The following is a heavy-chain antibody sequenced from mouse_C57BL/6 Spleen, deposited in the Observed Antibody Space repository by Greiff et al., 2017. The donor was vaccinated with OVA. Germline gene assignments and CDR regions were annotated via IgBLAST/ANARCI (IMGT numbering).Heavy chain of an antibody. D-gene: IGHD1-1*01. Sequence: VQLQQSGPELVKPGASVKISCEASGYSFTGYYMNWVKQSPEKSLEWIGEINPSTGGTTYNQKFKAKATLTVDKSSSTAYMQLKSLTSEDSAVYYCARDYGSSYAYWYFDVWGTGTTVTVSS. CDR1: GYSFTGYY. J-gene: IGHJ1*03. V-gene: IGHV1-42*01. CDR3: ARDYGSSYAYWYFDV. CDR2: INPSTGGT.